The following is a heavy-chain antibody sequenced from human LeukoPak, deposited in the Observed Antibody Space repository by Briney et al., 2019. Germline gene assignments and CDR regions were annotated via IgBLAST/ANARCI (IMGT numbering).Heavy chain of an antibody. D-gene: IGHD6-19*01. CDR3: ARVSVGGWDFDY. CDR1: GGTFSSYV. V-gene: IGHV1-69*04. Sequence: SVKVSCKASGGTFSSYVISWVRQAPGQGLEWMGRIIPILGIANYAQKFQGRVTITADKFTSTAYMELSSLRSEDTAVYYCARVSVGGWDFDYWGQGTLVTVSS. J-gene: IGHJ4*02. CDR2: IIPILGIA.